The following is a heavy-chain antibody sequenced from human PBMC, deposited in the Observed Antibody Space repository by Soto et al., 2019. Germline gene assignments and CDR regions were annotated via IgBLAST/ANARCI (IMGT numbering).Heavy chain of an antibody. CDR2: IYPGDSDT. CDR1: GYSFTSYW. CDR3: ARHAMKDYYYGMDA. J-gene: IGHJ6*02. V-gene: IGHV5-51*01. Sequence: XESLNISCKGSGYSFTSYWIGWVRQMPGKGLEWMGIIYPGDSDTRYSPSFQGQVTISADKSISTAYLQWSSLKASDTAMYYCARHAMKDYYYGMDASGQGTTVTVSS.